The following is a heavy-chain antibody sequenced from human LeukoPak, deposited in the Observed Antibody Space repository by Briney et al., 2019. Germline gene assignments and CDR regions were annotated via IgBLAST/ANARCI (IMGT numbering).Heavy chain of an antibody. Sequence: GRSLSLSCAASGFTFSSYGMHWVRQAPGKGLEWVAVIWYDGSNKYYADSVKGRFTISRDNSKNTLYLQMNSLRAEDTAVYYCASSSWTEFDYWGQGTLVTVSS. CDR1: GFTFSSYG. J-gene: IGHJ4*02. CDR2: IWYDGSNK. D-gene: IGHD6-13*01. V-gene: IGHV3-33*01. CDR3: ASSSWTEFDY.